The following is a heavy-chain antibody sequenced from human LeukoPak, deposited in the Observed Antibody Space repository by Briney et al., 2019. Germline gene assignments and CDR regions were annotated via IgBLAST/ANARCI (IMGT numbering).Heavy chain of an antibody. J-gene: IGHJ6*02. CDR2: ISSSSSYI. CDR3: ARDSSSWYTYYYYGMDV. CDR1: GFTFSSYS. Sequence: GGSLRLSCAASGFTFSSYSMNWVRQAPGKGLEWVSSISSSSSYIYYADSVKGRFTISRDNAKNSLHLQMNGLRAEDPAVYYCARDSSSWYTYYYYGMDVWGQGTTVTVSS. V-gene: IGHV3-21*01. D-gene: IGHD6-13*01.